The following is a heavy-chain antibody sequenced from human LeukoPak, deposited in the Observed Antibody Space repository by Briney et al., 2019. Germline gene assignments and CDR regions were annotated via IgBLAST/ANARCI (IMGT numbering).Heavy chain of an antibody. CDR1: GFTVSTNY. CDR2: ISSGGTT. D-gene: IGHD3-22*01. CDR3: ARDPRYYDSGVVDY. J-gene: IGHJ4*02. Sequence: GGSLRLSCAASGFTVSTNYINWVRQAPGKGLEWVSVISSGGTTYYADSVKGRSTVSRDNSKNMVYLQMNSLRAEDTAMYYCARDPRYYDSGVVDYWGQGTLVTVSS. V-gene: IGHV3-53*01.